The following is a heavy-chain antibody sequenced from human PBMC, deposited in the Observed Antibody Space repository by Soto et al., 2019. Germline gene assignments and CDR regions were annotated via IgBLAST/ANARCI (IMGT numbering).Heavy chain of an antibody. CDR1: GFTFSGFW. CDR3: ARGGGALDY. D-gene: IGHD3-16*01. V-gene: IGHV3-7*01. Sequence: EVQLVESGGGLVQPGGSLRLSCAASGFTFSGFWMSWVRQAPGKGLEWMANIKQDGSDKYYVGSVKGRFSISRDNAKNSLYLQMNSLRAEDTAVYYCARGGGALDYWRQGTLVTVSS. CDR2: IKQDGSDK. J-gene: IGHJ4*02.